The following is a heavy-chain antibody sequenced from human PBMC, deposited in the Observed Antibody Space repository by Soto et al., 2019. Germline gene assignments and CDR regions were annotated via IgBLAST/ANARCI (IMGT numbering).Heavy chain of an antibody. CDR2: ISGSGGST. D-gene: IGHD2-2*03. CDR3: AKGGLGYAFDI. CDR1: GFTFSNYV. V-gene: IGHV3-23*01. J-gene: IGHJ3*02. Sequence: EVQLLESGGGLVQPGGSLRLSCAASGFTFSNYVMSWVRQAPGKGLEWVSGISGSGGSTFYADSVKGRFTISGDNSKNTLYLQMNSLRADDTAIYYCAKGGLGYAFDIWGQGTMVTFSS.